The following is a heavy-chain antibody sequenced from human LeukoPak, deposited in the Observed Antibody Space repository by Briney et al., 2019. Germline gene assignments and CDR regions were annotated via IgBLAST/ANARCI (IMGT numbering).Heavy chain of an antibody. J-gene: IGHJ5*02. CDR1: GFNFDDYD. V-gene: IGHV3-20*04. D-gene: IGHD2-2*01. Sequence: GGSLRLSCAASGFNFDDYDMSWVRQVPGKGLEWVSGITWNGDKTGYADSVRGRFDISRDNTKKSLYLQMSSLRAEDTALYYCARDPFCSSSTGCYFEDWFDPWGPGTLVTVSS. CDR2: ITWNGDKT. CDR3: ARDPFCSSSTGCYFEDWFDP.